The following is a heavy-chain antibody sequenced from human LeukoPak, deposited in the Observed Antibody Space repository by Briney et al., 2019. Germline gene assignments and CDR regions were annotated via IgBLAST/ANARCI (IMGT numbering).Heavy chain of an antibody. CDR2: ISSSSSYT. Sequence: PGGSLRLSCAASGFTFSDYYMSWIRQAPGKGLEWVSYISSSSSYTNYADSVKGRFTISRDNAKNSLYLQMNSLRAEDTAVYYCARLFYGDYYYYYGRDVWGEGTTVTVSS. D-gene: IGHD4-17*01. CDR1: GFTFSDYY. V-gene: IGHV3-11*06. J-gene: IGHJ6*04. CDR3: ARLFYGDYYYYYGRDV.